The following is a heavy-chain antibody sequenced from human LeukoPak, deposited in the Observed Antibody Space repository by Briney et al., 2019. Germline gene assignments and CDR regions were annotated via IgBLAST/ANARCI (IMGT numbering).Heavy chain of an antibody. J-gene: IGHJ4*02. D-gene: IGHD3-22*01. CDR2: IYPGDSEI. V-gene: IGHV5-51*01. Sequence: GESLKISCKGSGYSFTSYWIAWVRQMPGKGLEWMGIIYPGDSEIRYSPSFQGQVTISADKSISTAYLQWSSLKASDTAMYYCARRDDSSGYYLPDYWGQGTLVTVSS. CDR1: GYSFTSYW. CDR3: ARRDDSSGYYLPDY.